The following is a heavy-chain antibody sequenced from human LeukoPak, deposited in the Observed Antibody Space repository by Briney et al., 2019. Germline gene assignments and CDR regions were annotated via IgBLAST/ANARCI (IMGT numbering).Heavy chain of an antibody. D-gene: IGHD1-1*01. J-gene: IGHJ4*02. CDR1: GGSLSNNNYY. CDR2: IYYSGSP. CDR3: ATWRTAKTGFDY. V-gene: IGHV4-39*01. Sequence: SETLSLTCTVSGGSLSNNNYYWAWIRQPPGKGLECIGSIYYSGSPYYNPSLKSRVTISVDTSKNQFSLRLSSVTDADTAVYYCATWRTAKTGFDYWGQGTLVTVSS.